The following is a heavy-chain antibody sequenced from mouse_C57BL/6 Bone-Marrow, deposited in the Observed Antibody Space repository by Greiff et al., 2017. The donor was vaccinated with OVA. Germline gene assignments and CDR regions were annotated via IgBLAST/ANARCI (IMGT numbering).Heavy chain of an antibody. D-gene: IGHD3-2*02. J-gene: IGHJ2*01. CDR1: GYTFTSYG. CDR3: ARSRELRLQDY. CDR2: IYPRSGNT. V-gene: IGHV1-81*01. Sequence: VKVVESGAELARPGASVKLSCKASGYTFTSYGISWVKQRTGQGLEWIGEIYPRSGNTYYNEKFKGKATLTADKSSSTAYMELRSLTSEDSAVYFCARSRELRLQDYWGQGTTLTVSS.